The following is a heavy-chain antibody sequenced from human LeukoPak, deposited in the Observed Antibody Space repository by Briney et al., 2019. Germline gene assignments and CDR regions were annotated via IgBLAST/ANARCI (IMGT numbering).Heavy chain of an antibody. Sequence: GGSLRLSCAASGFTFSTYAMNWVRQAPGKGLEWVSTINHNGGNTYYADSVKGRFTISRDNSKNTLYLQMGSLRAEDMAVYYCARDHGYCSGGSCSDYFDYWGQGTLVTVSS. CDR1: GFTFSTYA. J-gene: IGHJ4*02. CDR2: INHNGGNT. V-gene: IGHV3-23*01. CDR3: ARDHGYCSGGSCSDYFDY. D-gene: IGHD2-15*01.